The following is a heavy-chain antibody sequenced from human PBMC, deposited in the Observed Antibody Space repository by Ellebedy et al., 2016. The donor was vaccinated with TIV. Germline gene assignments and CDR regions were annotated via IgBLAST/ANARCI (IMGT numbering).Heavy chain of an antibody. D-gene: IGHD5-18*01. CDR3: ARDSAYNNGNYFDY. CDR2: IYSTGSS. Sequence: MPSETLSLTCSVSGGAMKSYYWGWIRQPAGKGLEWIGRIYSTGSSNSNPSLKSRVTMAIDTSRNYFSLKLSSVTAADTAVYYCARDSAYNNGNYFDYWGQGTVVTVSS. CDR1: GGAMKSYY. V-gene: IGHV4-4*07. J-gene: IGHJ4*02.